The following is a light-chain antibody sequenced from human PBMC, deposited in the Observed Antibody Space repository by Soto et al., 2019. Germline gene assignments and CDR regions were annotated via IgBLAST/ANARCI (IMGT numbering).Light chain of an antibody. CDR2: DDS. V-gene: IGLV3-21*02. J-gene: IGLJ3*02. Sequence: SYELTQPPSVSVAPGQTARITCGGNNIETKSVHWYQQKPGQAPVLVVYDDSDRPSRILERFSGSNSGNTATLTISRVEAGDEADYYCQVWDSSSDRWVFGGGTKL. CDR3: QVWDSSSDRWV. CDR1: NIETKS.